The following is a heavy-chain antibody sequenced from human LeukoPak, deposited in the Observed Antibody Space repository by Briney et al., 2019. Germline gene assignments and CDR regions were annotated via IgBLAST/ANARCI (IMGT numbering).Heavy chain of an antibody. D-gene: IGHD2-2*01. J-gene: IGHJ4*02. CDR2: IKQDGVEK. V-gene: IGHV3-7*03. CDR3: VRACDSARCPYYFDS. Sequence: GGSLRLSCAASGFTFSTYWMSWVRQSPGKGLEWVANIKQDGVEKYHVDSVKGRFTVSRDNAKSSLYLQMNSLRAGDTAVYYCVRACDSARCPYYFDSWGQGTLVTVSS. CDR1: GFTFSTYW.